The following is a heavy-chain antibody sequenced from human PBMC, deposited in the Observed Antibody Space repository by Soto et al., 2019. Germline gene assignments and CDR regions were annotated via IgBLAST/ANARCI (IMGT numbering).Heavy chain of an antibody. Sequence: QVQLVQSGAEVKKPGASVKVSCKASGYTFTSYDINWVRQATGQGLEWMGWMNPNSGNTGYAQKCQGRVTMTRNTSISTAYMELSSLRSEDTAVYYCARGKSYDFWSGYYLNWFDPWGQGTLVTVSS. CDR3: ARGKSYDFWSGYYLNWFDP. CDR2: MNPNSGNT. J-gene: IGHJ5*02. D-gene: IGHD3-3*01. CDR1: GYTFTSYD. V-gene: IGHV1-8*01.